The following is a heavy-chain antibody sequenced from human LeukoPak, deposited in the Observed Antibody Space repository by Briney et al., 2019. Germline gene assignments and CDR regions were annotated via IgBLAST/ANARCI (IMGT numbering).Heavy chain of an antibody. CDR2: LYQSGST. D-gene: IGHD6-13*01. V-gene: IGHV4-38-2*02. CDR1: RYSISSTYY. J-gene: IGHJ4*02. CDR3: ARAVFDGSSLSN. Sequence: SESLSLTSTVPRYSISSTYYWGWFRQPPGKGLEWIASLYQSGSTYYNPSLRSRVTTSVDTSKNQFSLKLNSVTAADTAVYYCARAVFDGSSLSNWGQGTLVTVSS.